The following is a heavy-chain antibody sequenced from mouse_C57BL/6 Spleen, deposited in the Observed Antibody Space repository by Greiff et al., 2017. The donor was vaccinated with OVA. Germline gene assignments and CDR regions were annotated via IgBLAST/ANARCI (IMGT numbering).Heavy chain of an antibody. Sequence: EVQLQQSGAELVRPGASVKLSCTASGFNIKDDYMHWVKQRPEQGLEWIGWIDPENGDTEYASKFQGKATITADTSSNTAYLQLSSLTSEDTAVYYCTTSNRGAMDYWGQGTSVTVSS. V-gene: IGHV14-4*01. CDR3: TTSNRGAMDY. D-gene: IGHD2-5*01. CDR1: GFNIKDDY. J-gene: IGHJ4*01. CDR2: IDPENGDT.